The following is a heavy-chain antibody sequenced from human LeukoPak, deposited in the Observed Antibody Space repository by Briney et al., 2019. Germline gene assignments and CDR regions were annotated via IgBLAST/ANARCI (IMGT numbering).Heavy chain of an antibody. J-gene: IGHJ4*02. D-gene: IGHD2-15*01. V-gene: IGHV1-24*01. CDR1: GYTLTELS. Sequence: GASVKVSCKVPGYTLTELSMHWVRQAPGKGLEWMGGFDPEDGETIYAQKFQGRVTMTEDTSTDTAYMELSSLRSEDTAVYYCATGVVAAGGAEVGNYWGQGTLVTVSS. CDR2: FDPEDGET. CDR3: ATGVVAAGGAEVGNY.